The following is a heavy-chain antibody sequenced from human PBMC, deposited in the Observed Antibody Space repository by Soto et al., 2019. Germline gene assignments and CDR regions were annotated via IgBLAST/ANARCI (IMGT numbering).Heavy chain of an antibody. CDR2: ISAYSGNT. V-gene: IGHV1-8*02. J-gene: IGHJ5*02. D-gene: IGHD3-22*01. CDR3: ARDYYDSSGYPNWFDP. CDR1: GYTFSSYG. Sequence: ASVKVSCKASGYTFSSYGFTWVRQAPGQGLERMGWISAYSGNTGYAQKFQGRVTMTRNTSISTAYMELSSLRSEDTAVYYCARDYYDSSGYPNWFDPWGQGTLVTVSS.